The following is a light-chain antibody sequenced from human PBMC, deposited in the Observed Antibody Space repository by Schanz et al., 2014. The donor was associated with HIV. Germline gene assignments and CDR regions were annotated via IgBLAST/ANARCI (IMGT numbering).Light chain of an antibody. J-gene: IGLJ2*01. CDR3: SSYTSSSPVV. CDR1: NSDIDFDYY. Sequence: QSALTQPASVSGSPGQSITISCTGPNSDIDFDYYVSWFQQHPGKAPQLMICDDSRRPSGVSSRFSGSKSGNTASLAITGLQAEDEAVYYCSSYTSSSPVVFGGGTQLTVL. V-gene: IGLV2-14*03. CDR2: DDS.